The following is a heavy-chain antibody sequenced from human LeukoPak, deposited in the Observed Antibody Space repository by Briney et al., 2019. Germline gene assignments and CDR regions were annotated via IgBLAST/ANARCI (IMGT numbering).Heavy chain of an antibody. CDR1: GFTFSSYN. D-gene: IGHD1-26*01. V-gene: IGHV3-48*02. Sequence: GGSLRLSCAASGFTFSSYNVNWVRQAPGKGLEWISYISSSSSPIYYADSVKGRFTISRDNAKNSLYLQMNSLRDEDTAVYYCARDNSGKVGATGTFDYWGQGTLVTVSS. J-gene: IGHJ4*02. CDR2: ISSSSSPI. CDR3: ARDNSGKVGATGTFDY.